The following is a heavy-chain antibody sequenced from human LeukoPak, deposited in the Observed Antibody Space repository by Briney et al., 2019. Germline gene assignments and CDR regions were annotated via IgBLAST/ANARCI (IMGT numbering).Heavy chain of an antibody. CDR3: ARGNVVAATDFDY. Sequence: ASVKVSCKASGYTFTSYAMHWVRQAPGQRLEWMGWINAGNGNTKYSQKFQGRVTITRDTSASTAYMELSSLRSEDTAMYYCARGNVVAATDFDYWGQGTLVTVSS. J-gene: IGHJ4*02. V-gene: IGHV1-3*01. CDR2: INAGNGNT. D-gene: IGHD2-15*01. CDR1: GYTFTSYA.